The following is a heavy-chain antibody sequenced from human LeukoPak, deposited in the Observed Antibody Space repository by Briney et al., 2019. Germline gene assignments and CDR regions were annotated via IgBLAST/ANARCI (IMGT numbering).Heavy chain of an antibody. J-gene: IGHJ3*01. CDR2: IYYRGNT. CDR1: GGFKYIYY. D-gene: IGHD6-13*01. CDR3: ESHPIAAAGTDAFAV. V-gene: IGHV4-59*01. Sequence: KPSETLSLTCSVSGGFKYIYYWMLLRQPPGKGLEWIGYIYYRGNTNYNPSLKSRVTISVDTSKNQFSLKLRSVTAADTAEYYCESHPIAAAGTDAFAVCGQGTTVTVSS.